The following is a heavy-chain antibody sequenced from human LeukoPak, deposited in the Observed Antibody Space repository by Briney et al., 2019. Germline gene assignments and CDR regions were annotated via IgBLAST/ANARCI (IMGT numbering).Heavy chain of an antibody. J-gene: IGHJ6*03. CDR3: ARVPVGGGSGYDYFYYYMDV. D-gene: IGHD5-12*01. V-gene: IGHV4-59*01. Sequence: SGTLSLTCTVSGGSISSYYWSWIRQPPGKGLEWIGYIYYSGSTNYNPSLESRVTISVDTSKNQFSLKLRSVTAADTAVYYCARVPVGGGSGYDYFYYYMDVWGKGTTVTVSS. CDR2: IYYSGST. CDR1: GGSISSYY.